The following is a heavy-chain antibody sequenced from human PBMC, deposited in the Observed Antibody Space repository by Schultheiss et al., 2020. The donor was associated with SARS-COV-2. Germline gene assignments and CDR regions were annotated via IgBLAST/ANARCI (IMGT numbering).Heavy chain of an antibody. V-gene: IGHV3-21*01. Sequence: GGSLRLSCAASGFTFSSYSMNWVRQAPGKGLEWVSAISGSGGSTYYADSVKGRFTISRDNAKNSLYLQMNSLRAEDTAVYYCARDATRAAAFDIWGQGTMVTVSS. CDR1: GFTFSSYS. D-gene: IGHD5-24*01. CDR3: ARDATRAAAFDI. J-gene: IGHJ3*02. CDR2: ISGSGGST.